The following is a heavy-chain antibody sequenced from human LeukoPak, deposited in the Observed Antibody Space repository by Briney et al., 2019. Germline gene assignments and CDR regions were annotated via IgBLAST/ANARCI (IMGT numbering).Heavy chain of an antibody. D-gene: IGHD6-13*01. CDR1: GFTSSSYA. J-gene: IGHJ4*02. CDR2: ISGSGGST. CDR3: AKDKAPYTSSWYGGFDY. Sequence: GRSLRLSCEASGFTSSSYAMSWVRQAPGKGLEWVSAISGSGGSTYYADSVKGRFTISRDNSKNTLYLQMNSLRVEDTAVYYCAKDKAPYTSSWYGGFDYWGQGTLVTVSS. V-gene: IGHV3-23*01.